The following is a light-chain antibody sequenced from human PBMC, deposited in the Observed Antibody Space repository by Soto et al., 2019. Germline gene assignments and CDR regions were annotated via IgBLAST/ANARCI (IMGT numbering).Light chain of an antibody. Sequence: QSVLTQPRSVSGSPGQSVTLSCTGTSSDVGGYHYVSWYQHHPGKATKIIIFDVNKRPSGVPDRFSGSKSGNTASLTISGLQTEDEADYYCCSYAGSYTLVFGGGTKVTVL. CDR2: DVN. J-gene: IGLJ2*01. CDR3: CSYAGSYTLV. CDR1: SSDVGGYHY. V-gene: IGLV2-11*01.